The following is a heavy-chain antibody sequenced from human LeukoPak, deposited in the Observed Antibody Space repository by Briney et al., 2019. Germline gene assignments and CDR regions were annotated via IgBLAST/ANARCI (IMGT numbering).Heavy chain of an antibody. CDR3: ARFSSSIAVSGLDY. J-gene: IGHJ4*02. V-gene: IGHV3-74*01. Sequence: PGGSQRLFCAASGVPFSAFWKQWVYQALGKGMVSVSHINSDGSSTNDADSVKGRFTISRDNAKNTLYLQMNSLRAEDTAEYYCARFSSSIAVSGLDYWGQGTLVTVSS. D-gene: IGHD6-19*01. CDR2: INSDGSST. CDR1: GVPFSAFW.